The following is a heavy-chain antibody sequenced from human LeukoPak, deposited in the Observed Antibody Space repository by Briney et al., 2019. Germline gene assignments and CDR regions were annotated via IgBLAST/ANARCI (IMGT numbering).Heavy chain of an antibody. CDR2: IWYDGSNK. CDR1: GFTFSSYG. V-gene: IGHV3-33*03. D-gene: IGHD2-2*01. CDR3: ARSPRNIVVVPAAPDY. J-gene: IGHJ4*02. Sequence: PGRSLRLSCAASGFTFSSYGMHWVRQAPGKGLEWVAVIWYDGSNKYYADSVKGRFTISRDNAKNSLYLQMNSLRAEDTAVYYCARSPRNIVVVPAAPDYWGQGTLVTVSS.